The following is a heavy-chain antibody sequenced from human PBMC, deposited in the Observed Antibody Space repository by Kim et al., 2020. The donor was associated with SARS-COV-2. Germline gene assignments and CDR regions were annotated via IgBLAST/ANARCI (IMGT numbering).Heavy chain of an antibody. CDR2: IYYSGST. Sequence: SETLSLTCTVSGGSISSGGYYWSWIRQHPGKGLEWIGYIYYSGSTYYNPSLKSRVTISVDTSKNQFSLKLSSVTAADTAVYYCARAIVSLPAARRTAGLYFDYWGQGTLVTVSS. CDR1: GGSISSGGYY. V-gene: IGHV4-31*03. J-gene: IGHJ4*02. D-gene: IGHD2-2*01. CDR3: ARAIVSLPAARRTAGLYFDY.